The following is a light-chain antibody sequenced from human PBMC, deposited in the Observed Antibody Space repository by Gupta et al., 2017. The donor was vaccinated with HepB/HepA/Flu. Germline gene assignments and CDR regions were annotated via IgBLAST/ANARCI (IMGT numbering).Light chain of an antibody. Sequence: EIVLTQSPGTLSLSPGERATLSCRASQSVSTTYLAWYQQKSGQAPRLLIHGASSRATGIPDRFSGRGSGTDFTLTISRLEPEDFAVYFCQQYGGSSYTFGQGTKLEIK. CDR1: QSVSTTY. CDR2: GAS. CDR3: QQYGGSSYT. J-gene: IGKJ2*01. V-gene: IGKV3-20*01.